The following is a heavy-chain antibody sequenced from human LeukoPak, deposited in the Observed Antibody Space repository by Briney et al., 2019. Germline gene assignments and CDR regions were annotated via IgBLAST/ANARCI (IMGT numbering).Heavy chain of an antibody. Sequence: SETLSLTCTVSGGSISSYYWIWIRQPPGKGLEWIGYIYTSESTNYNPSLKGRVTISVATSKNQFSLKLSSVTAADTAVYYCARLGSSWYFWFDPWGQGTLVTVSS. CDR2: IYTSEST. CDR3: ARLGSSWYFWFDP. D-gene: IGHD6-13*01. J-gene: IGHJ5*02. V-gene: IGHV4-4*09. CDR1: GGSISSYY.